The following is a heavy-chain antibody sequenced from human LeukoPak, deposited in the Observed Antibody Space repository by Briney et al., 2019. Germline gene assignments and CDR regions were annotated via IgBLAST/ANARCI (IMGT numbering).Heavy chain of an antibody. CDR1: GFTFSSYE. CDR2: ISSSGSTI. D-gene: IGHD2-15*01. J-gene: IGHJ5*02. V-gene: IGHV3-48*03. Sequence: GGSLRLSCAASGFTFSSYEMNWVRQAPGKGLEWASYISSSGSTIYYADSVKGRFTISRDNAKSSLYLQMNSLRAEDTAVYYCARRSCSGGSCYSGPWGQGTLVTVSS. CDR3: ARRSCSGGSCYSGP.